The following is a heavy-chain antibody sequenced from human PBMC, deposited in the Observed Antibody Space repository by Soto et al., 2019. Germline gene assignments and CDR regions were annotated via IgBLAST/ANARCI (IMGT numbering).Heavy chain of an antibody. CDR1: GFTFSSYA. CDR2: ISGSGGST. CDR3: AKDRHHYYDRSGPNDAFDI. V-gene: IGHV3-23*01. Sequence: GGSLRLSCAASGFTFSSYAMSWVRQAPGKGLEWVSAISGSGGSTYYADSVEGRFTISRDNSKNTLYLQMNSLRAEDTAVYYCAKDRHHYYDRSGPNDAFDIWGQGTMVTV. D-gene: IGHD3-22*01. J-gene: IGHJ3*02.